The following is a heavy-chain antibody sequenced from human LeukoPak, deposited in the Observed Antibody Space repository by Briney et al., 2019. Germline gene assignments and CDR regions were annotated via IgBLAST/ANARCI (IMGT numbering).Heavy chain of an antibody. CDR1: GFTFSSYA. CDR2: ISGSGGST. D-gene: IGHD4/OR15-4a*01. CDR3: AVRGAYDAFDI. V-gene: IGHV3-23*01. Sequence: GGSLRLSCAASGFTFSSYAMSWVRQAPGQGLEWVSAISGSGGSTYYADSVKGRFTIPRDNSKNTLYLQMNSLRAEDTAVYYCAVRGAYDAFDIWGQGTMVTVSS. J-gene: IGHJ3*02.